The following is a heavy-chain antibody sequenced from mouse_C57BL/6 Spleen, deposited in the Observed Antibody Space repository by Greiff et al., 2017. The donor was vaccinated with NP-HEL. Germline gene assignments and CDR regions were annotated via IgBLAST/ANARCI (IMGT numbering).Heavy chain of an antibody. V-gene: IGHV1-53*01. J-gene: IGHJ3*01. Sequence: QVQLQQPGTELVKPGASVKLSCKATGYTFTSYWMHWVKQRPGQGLEWIGNINPSNGGTNYNEKFKSKATLTVDKSSSTAYMQLSSLTSEDSAVYYCARGGYDYDTWFAYWGQGTLVTVSA. CDR1: GYTFTSYW. D-gene: IGHD2-4*01. CDR2: INPSNGGT. CDR3: ARGGYDYDTWFAY.